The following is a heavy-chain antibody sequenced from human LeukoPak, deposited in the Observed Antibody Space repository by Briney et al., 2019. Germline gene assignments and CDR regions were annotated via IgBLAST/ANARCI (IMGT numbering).Heavy chain of an antibody. CDR3: ARCGGDCYTSTQGFDY. J-gene: IGHJ4*02. V-gene: IGHV3-30*04. CDR1: GFTFSSYA. Sequence: PGRSLRLSCAASGFTFSSYATHWVRQAPGKGLEWVAVISYDGNHIFYADSVKGRFTISRDNSKNTLYLQMNSLTTEDTAVYYCARCGGDCYTSTQGFDYWGQGTLVTVSS. CDR2: ISYDGNHI. D-gene: IGHD2-21*02.